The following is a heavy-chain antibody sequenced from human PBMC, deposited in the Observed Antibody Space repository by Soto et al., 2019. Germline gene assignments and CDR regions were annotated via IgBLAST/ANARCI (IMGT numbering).Heavy chain of an antibody. CDR3: VRDGRLQLQGEFFDH. V-gene: IGHV3-21*06. J-gene: IGHJ5*02. D-gene: IGHD2-21*02. CDR2: ISSTSSYI. CDR1: GFSFSSHA. Sequence: DVQLVESGGGLVKPGGSLRLSCAASGFSFSSHAMNWVRQAPGRGLEWVSSISSTSSYIHHAALVKGRVTISRDKAKSSLYLQLDGLRVDDTGVYYCVRDGRLQLQGEFFDHWGQGILVTVSS.